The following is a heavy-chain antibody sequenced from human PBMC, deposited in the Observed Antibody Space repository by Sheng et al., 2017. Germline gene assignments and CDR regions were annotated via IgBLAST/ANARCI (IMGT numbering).Heavy chain of an antibody. D-gene: IGHD1-26*01. Sequence: EVQLVESGGVVVQPGGSLRLSCAASGFTFDDYTMHWVRQTPGKGLEWLSLISWDGGTTSHADSVKGRFAISRDNSKNSLYLQMNSLRTEDTALYYCAKAISGNYYFFDYWGQGTLVTVSS. CDR1: GFTFDDYT. CDR2: ISWDGGTT. V-gene: IGHV3-43*01. J-gene: IGHJ4*02. CDR3: AKAISGNYYFFDY.